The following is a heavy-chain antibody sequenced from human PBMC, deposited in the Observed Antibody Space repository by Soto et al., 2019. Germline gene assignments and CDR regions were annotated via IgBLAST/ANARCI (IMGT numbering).Heavy chain of an antibody. D-gene: IGHD3-16*01. J-gene: IGHJ3*02. Sequence: ESVKISGKGSGYSFSNFWIGWVGQIPGKGLEWMAIIYPGDSDAKYSPSFHGRVTVSADTSITTAYLRWSSLEASDTAMYFCATHPWGLIVPSAPPNSFDIWGQGTMVTVSS. V-gene: IGHV5-51*01. CDR3: ATHPWGLIVPSAPPNSFDI. CDR2: IYPGDSDA. CDR1: GYSFSNFW.